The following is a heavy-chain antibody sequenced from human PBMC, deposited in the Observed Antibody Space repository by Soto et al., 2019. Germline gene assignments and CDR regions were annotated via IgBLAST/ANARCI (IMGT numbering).Heavy chain of an antibody. Sequence: ASVKVSCKASGYTFTSYAMHWVRQAPGQRLEWMGWINAGNGNTKYSQKFQGRVTITRDTSASTAYMELSSLRSEDTAVYYCARAHYSNYYYYGMDVWGQGTTVTVSS. V-gene: IGHV1-3*01. D-gene: IGHD6-13*01. J-gene: IGHJ6*02. CDR3: ARAHYSNYYYYGMDV. CDR1: GYTFTSYA. CDR2: INAGNGNT.